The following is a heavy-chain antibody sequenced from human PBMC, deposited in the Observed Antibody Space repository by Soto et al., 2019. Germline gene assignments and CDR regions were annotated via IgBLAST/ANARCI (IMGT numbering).Heavy chain of an antibody. J-gene: IGHJ4*02. CDR1: GASISTYY. V-gene: IGHV4-59*01. CDR3: ARGGGYHDY. Sequence: SEPLSLTCTVSGASISTYYWNWIRQPPGKGLEWIGYINYSGSTNYNPSLKSRVTISVDTSKNQFSLKLTSVTAADTALYYCARGGGYHDYWGQGTVVTVSS. D-gene: IGHD1-26*01. CDR2: INYSGST.